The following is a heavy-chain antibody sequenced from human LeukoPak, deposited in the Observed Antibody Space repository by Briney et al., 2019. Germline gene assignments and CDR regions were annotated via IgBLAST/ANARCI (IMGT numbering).Heavy chain of an antibody. CDR3: ARGIAVAGSVDY. J-gene: IGHJ4*02. V-gene: IGHV4-30-2*01. CDR1: GASISSGGYY. Sequence: SQTLSLTCTVSGASISSGGYYWSWIRQPPGKGLEWIGEINHSGSTNYNPSLKSRVTISVDTSKNQFSLKLSSVTAADTAVYYCARGIAVAGSVDYWGQGTLVTVSS. CDR2: INHSGST. D-gene: IGHD6-19*01.